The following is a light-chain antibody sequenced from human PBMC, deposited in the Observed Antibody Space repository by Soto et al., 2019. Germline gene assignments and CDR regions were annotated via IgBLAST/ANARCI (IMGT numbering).Light chain of an antibody. Sequence: MGLTQSPGTLSLTHGERAALSGRASQSVSSRFLAWYQQKPGQAPRLLIYGASSRATGIPDRFSGSGSGTDFTLTISRLEPEDFAVYYCQQYGSSPPITFGQGTRLEIK. CDR3: QQYGSSPPIT. CDR1: QSVSSRF. CDR2: GAS. V-gene: IGKV3-20*01. J-gene: IGKJ5*01.